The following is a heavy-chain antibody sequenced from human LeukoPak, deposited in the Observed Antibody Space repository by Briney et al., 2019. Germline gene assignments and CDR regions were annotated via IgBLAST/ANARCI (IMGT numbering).Heavy chain of an antibody. J-gene: IGHJ6*04. CDR3: AELGITMIGGV. V-gene: IGHV3-48*03. D-gene: IGHD3-10*02. CDR2: ISSSGSTI. CDR1: GFTFSSYE. Sequence: GGSLRLSCAASGFTFSSYEMNWVRQAPGKGLEWVSYISSSGSTIYYADSVKGRFTISRDNAKISMYLQMNSLRAEDTAVYYCAELGITMIGGVWGKGTTVTISS.